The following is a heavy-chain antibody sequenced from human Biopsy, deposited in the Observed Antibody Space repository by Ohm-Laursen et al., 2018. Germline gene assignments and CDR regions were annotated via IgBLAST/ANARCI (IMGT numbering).Heavy chain of an antibody. J-gene: IGHJ4*02. V-gene: IGHV3-9*01. Sequence: SLRLSCTASGFTFDDHVMHWVRQAPGKGLEWVSGISWDGGSEGYADSVKGRFTISRDNAKNSLFLQMNSLTTEDTALYYCVRGYSSSWSGYLDHWGQGALVTVSS. CDR2: ISWDGGSE. CDR1: GFTFDDHV. CDR3: VRGYSSSWSGYLDH. D-gene: IGHD3-3*01.